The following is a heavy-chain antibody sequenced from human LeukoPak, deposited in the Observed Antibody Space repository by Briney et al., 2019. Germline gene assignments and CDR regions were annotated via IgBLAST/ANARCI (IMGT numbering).Heavy chain of an antibody. D-gene: IGHD6-13*01. Sequence: SETLSLTCTVSGDSFNYYFYSWIGQPPGEGLEGVGHIYYSGGTNYNPSFKSRVFMSVSPSKRQLALNLRPVTAADTAVYYCARHGTAGGRLVNWGQGTLVSVSS. CDR2: IYYSGGT. V-gene: IGHV4-59*08. J-gene: IGHJ4*02. CDR3: ARHGTAGGRLVN. CDR1: GDSFNYYF.